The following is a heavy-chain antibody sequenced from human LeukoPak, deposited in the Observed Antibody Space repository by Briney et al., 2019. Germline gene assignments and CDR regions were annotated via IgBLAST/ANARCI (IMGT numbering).Heavy chain of an antibody. CDR1: GGSISSYY. V-gene: IGHV4-59*08. CDR2: IYYSGST. CDR3: ARHDDIVVVPAAISRGYYYGMDV. J-gene: IGHJ6*02. Sequence: PSETLSLTSTLSGGSISSYYWSWIRQPPGKGLEWIGYIYYSGSTNYNPSLKSRVTISVDTSKNQFSLKLSSVTAADTAVYYCARHDDIVVVPAAISRGYYYGMDVWGQGTTVTVSS. D-gene: IGHD2-2*02.